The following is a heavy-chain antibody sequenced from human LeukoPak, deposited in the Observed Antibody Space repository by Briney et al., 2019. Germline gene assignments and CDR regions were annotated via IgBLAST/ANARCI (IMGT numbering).Heavy chain of an antibody. D-gene: IGHD3-10*01. J-gene: IGHJ4*02. CDR3: ARSPFVRGVITHFDY. Sequence: GGSLRLSCTASGFTFSSYSMNWVRQAPGKGLEWVSYVSSSSGTIYYADSVKGRFTISRDNARNSLDLQLSNLRAGDTAVYYCARSPFVRGVITHFDYWGQGTLVTVSS. V-gene: IGHV3-48*04. CDR2: VSSSSGTI. CDR1: GFTFSSYS.